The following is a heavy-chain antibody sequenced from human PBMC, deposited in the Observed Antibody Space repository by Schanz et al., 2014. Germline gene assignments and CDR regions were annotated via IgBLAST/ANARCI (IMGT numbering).Heavy chain of an antibody. J-gene: IGHJ4*02. CDR2: VYFSGTT. V-gene: IGHV4-39*01. CDR3: ARSEPLPTDDNTAYFLDY. CDR1: GGSISSGESY. D-gene: IGHD3-22*01. Sequence: QLQLQESGPGLVKPSETLSLTCTVSGGSISSGESYWGWIRQSPEEGLQYIGSVYFSGTTAYSPSLKGRVPISVDTSKNQFSLMLTSVTAADTAVYYCARSEPLPTDDNTAYFLDYWGQGTLVTVSS.